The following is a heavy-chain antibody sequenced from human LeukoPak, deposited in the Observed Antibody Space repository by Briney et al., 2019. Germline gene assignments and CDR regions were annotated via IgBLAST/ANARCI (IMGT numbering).Heavy chain of an antibody. J-gene: IGHJ4*02. CDR1: GFTFSSYA. D-gene: IGHD3-22*01. CDR2: ISGSGGST. V-gene: IGHV3-23*01. Sequence: PGGSLRLSCAASGFTFSSYAMSWVRQAPGKGLEWVSAISGSGGSTYYADSVKGRFTISRDNSKNTLYLQMNSLRAEDTAVYYCAKMGDYYDRSGYYRGDYWGQGTLVTVSS. CDR3: AKMGDYYDRSGYYRGDY.